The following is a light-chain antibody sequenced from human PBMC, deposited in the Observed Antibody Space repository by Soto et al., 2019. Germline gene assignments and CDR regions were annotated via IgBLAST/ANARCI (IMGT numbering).Light chain of an antibody. J-gene: IGKJ4*01. CDR1: QSISSY. CDR3: QQYYNTPLT. Sequence: IQMTQSPSSLSASVGDRVTITCRASQSISSYLNWYQQKPGKAPKLLIYAASSLQSGVPSRFSGSGSGTDFTLTISSLQPEDVAVYYCQQYYNTPLTFGGGTKVDIK. CDR2: AAS. V-gene: IGKV1-39*01.